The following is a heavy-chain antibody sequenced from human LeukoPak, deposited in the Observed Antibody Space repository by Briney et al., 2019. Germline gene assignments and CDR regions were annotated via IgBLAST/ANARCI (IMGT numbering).Heavy chain of an antibody. D-gene: IGHD2-15*01. CDR1: GASIRSFY. Sequence: SETLSLTCSVSGASIRSFYWSWIRQSPGKGLEWIGYISYSGSTKYNPSLKSRATMSADTSKSQLSLRLNSVTAADMAVYFCAQQVVGTSDTFDVWGQGTLVTVSS. CDR2: ISYSGST. CDR3: AQQVVGTSDTFDV. J-gene: IGHJ3*01. V-gene: IGHV4-59*01.